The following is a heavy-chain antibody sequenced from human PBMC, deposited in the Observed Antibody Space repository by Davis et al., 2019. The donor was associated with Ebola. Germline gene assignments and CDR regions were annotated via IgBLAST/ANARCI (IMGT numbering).Heavy chain of an antibody. D-gene: IGHD2-2*01. J-gene: IGHJ6*03. V-gene: IGHV3-23*01. CDR2: ISGSGGST. CDR3: AREGYCSSTSCLYYMDV. Sequence: GESLKISCAASGFTFSSYAMSWVRQAPGKGLEWVSAISGSGGSTYYADSVKGRFTISRDNSKNTLYLQMNSLRAEDTAVYYCAREGYCSSTSCLYYMDVWGKGTTVTVSS. CDR1: GFTFSSYA.